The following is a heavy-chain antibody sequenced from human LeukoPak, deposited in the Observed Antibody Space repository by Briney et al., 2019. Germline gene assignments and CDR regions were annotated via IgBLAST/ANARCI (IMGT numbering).Heavy chain of an antibody. D-gene: IGHD1-1*01. CDR3: AKDGSHGSTD. J-gene: IGHJ4*02. V-gene: IGHV3-23*01. CDR1: GFTFSKFA. CDR2: INDRGTGT. Sequence: GGSLRLSCAASGFTFSKFALSWVRQAPGKGLEWVSTINDRGTGTYYADSVKGRFTISRDNSKNTLSLQMNSLRAEDTAVYYCAKDGSHGSTDWGQGTLVTVSS.